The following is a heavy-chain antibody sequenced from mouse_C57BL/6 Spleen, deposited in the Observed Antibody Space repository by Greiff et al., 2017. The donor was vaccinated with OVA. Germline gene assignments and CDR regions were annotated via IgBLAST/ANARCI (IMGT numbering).Heavy chain of an antibody. CDR3: ATYGTSYAMDY. Sequence: VQRVESGPELVKPGASVKISCKASGYAFSSSWMNWVKQRPGKGLEWIGRIYPGDGDTNYNGKFKGKATLTADKSSSTAYMQLSSLTSEDSAVYFCATYGTSYAMDYWGQGTSVTVSS. D-gene: IGHD2-1*01. CDR2: IYPGDGDT. J-gene: IGHJ4*01. CDR1: GYAFSSSW. V-gene: IGHV1-82*01.